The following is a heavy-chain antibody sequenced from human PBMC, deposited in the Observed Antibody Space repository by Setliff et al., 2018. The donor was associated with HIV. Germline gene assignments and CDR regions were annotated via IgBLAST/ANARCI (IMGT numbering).Heavy chain of an antibody. Sequence: ASVKVSCKASGYTLAGYFMHWVRQAPGQGLEWMGWINPNSGGTNYAQKFQGRVTMTRDTSISTAYLDLSRLRSDDTAVYYCARDGDSRDGRLYHYYYMDVWGKGTTVTVSS. CDR1: GYTLAGYF. J-gene: IGHJ6*03. D-gene: IGHD1-26*01. V-gene: IGHV1-2*02. CDR2: INPNSGGT. CDR3: ARDGDSRDGRLYHYYYMDV.